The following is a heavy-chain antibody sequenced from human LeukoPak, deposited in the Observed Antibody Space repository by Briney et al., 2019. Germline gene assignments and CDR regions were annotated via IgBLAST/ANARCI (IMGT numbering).Heavy chain of an antibody. CDR1: GFTFSTYT. CDR2: ISGNDGTT. Sequence: GGSLRLSCAASGFTFSTYTMTWVRQAPGKGLEWVSVISGNDGTTFYADSVKGRFTISRDNCKSTLYLQMNSLRVEDTAVYYCAKGRTGYIPDSWGQGTMVTVSS. D-gene: IGHD6-13*01. V-gene: IGHV3-23*01. CDR3: AKGRTGYIPDS. J-gene: IGHJ4*02.